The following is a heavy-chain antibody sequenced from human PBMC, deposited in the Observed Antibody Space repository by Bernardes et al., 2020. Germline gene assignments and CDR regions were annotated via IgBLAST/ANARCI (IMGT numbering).Heavy chain of an antibody. CDR1: GYTFTSYG. CDR2: ISAYNGNT. J-gene: IGHJ3*02. Sequence: ASVKVSCKASGYTFTSYGISWVRQAPGQGLEWMGWISAYNGNTNYAQKLQGRVTMTTDTSSSTAYMELRSLRSDDTAVYYCARELLRRTKQWEPDAFDIWGQGTMVTVSS. CDR3: ARELLRRTKQWEPDAFDI. V-gene: IGHV1-18*01. D-gene: IGHD1-26*01.